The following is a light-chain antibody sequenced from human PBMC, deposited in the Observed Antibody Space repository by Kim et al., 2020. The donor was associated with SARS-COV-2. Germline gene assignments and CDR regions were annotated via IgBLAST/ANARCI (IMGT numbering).Light chain of an antibody. CDR3: SSYAGSSVV. J-gene: IGLJ2*01. CDR2: EAS. Sequence: QSALTQPPSASGSPGQSVTISCTGTSSDVGGYNYVSWYQQHPGKAPKLMIYEASKRPSGVPDRFSGSKSGNTASLTVSGLQAEDEADYYCSSYAGSSVVFGGGTKLTVL. CDR1: SSDVGGYNY. V-gene: IGLV2-8*01.